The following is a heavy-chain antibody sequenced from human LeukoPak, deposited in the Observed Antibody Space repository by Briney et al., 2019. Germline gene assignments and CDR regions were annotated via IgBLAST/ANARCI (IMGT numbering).Heavy chain of an antibody. J-gene: IGHJ6*02. CDR3: ARSRYCSSTSCYYPVYYYYGMDV. CDR2: MNPNSGNT. Sequence: GASVKVSCKASGYTFTSYDINWVRQATGQGLEWMGWMNPNSGNTGYAQKFQGRVTMTRNTSISKAYMELSSLRFEDTAVYYCARSRYCSSTSCYYPVYYYYGMDVWGQGTTVTVSS. V-gene: IGHV1-8*01. D-gene: IGHD2-2*01. CDR1: GYTFTSYD.